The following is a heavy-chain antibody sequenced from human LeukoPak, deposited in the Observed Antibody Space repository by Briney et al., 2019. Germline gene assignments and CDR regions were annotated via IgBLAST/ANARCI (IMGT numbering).Heavy chain of an antibody. D-gene: IGHD4-11*01. CDR2: IYYTGST. CDR1: GGSISSASYY. V-gene: IGHV4-39*01. J-gene: IGHJ4*02. CDR3: ARQGNDFSDYISNKIDC. Sequence: SETLSLTCNVSGGSISSASYYWGWIRQPPGKGLEWIGSIYYTGSTYYNPSLKSRVALSVDTSKNQFSLNLSSVTAADTAVYYCARQGNDFSDYISNKIDCWGQGALVTVSS.